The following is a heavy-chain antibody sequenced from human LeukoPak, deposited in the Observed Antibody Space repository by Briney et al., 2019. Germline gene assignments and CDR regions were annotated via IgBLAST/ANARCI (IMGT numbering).Heavy chain of an antibody. CDR1: GASISRPYW. CDR3: ARAYHSSWYLNWFDP. V-gene: IGHV4-4*02. J-gene: IGHJ5*02. D-gene: IGHD6-13*01. Sequence: SGTLSLTCGVSGASISRPYWWSWVRQPPGKGLEWIAEISHSGTTHYNPSLKSRVIISVDTSKNEFSLKLSSVTAADTAVYYCARAYHSSWYLNWFDPWGQGTLVTVSS. CDR2: ISHSGTT.